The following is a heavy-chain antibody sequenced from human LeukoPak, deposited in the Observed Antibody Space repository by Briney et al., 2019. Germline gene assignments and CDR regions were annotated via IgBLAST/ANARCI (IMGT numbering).Heavy chain of an antibody. CDR2: INSDGSST. D-gene: IGHD3-22*01. CDR3: AKDLPITMIVVVSYYFDY. J-gene: IGHJ4*02. V-gene: IGHV3-74*01. CDR1: GFTFSSYW. Sequence: GGSLRLSCAASGFTFSSYWMHWVRQAPGKGLVWVSRINSDGSSTSYADSVKGRFTISRDNAKNTLYLQMNSLRAEDTAVYYCAKDLPITMIVVVSYYFDYWGQGTLVTVSS.